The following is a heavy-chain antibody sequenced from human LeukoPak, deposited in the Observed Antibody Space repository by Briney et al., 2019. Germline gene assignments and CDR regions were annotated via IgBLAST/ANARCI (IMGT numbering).Heavy chain of an antibody. CDR3: AKVRTYSYDSDAFDI. V-gene: IGHV3-66*01. CDR1: GXTVSSNY. D-gene: IGHD3-22*01. J-gene: IGHJ3*02. CDR2: IYSGGST. Sequence: GGSLRLSCAASGXTVSSNYMSWVRQAPGKGLEWVSVIYSGGSTYYADSVKGRFTISRDNSKNTLYLQMNSLRAEDTAVFYCAKVRTYSYDSDAFDIWGQGTLVTVSS.